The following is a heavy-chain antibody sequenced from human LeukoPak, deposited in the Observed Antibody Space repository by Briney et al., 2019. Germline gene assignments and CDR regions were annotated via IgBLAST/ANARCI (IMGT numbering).Heavy chain of an antibody. Sequence: AGGSLRLSCAASGFTSSSYWMGWVRQAPGKGLEWVSAISGSGGSTYYADSVKGRFTISRDNSKNTLYLQMNSLRAEDTAVYYCAKPYYYGSGSYYNGDYFDYWGQGTLVTVSS. CDR2: ISGSGGST. CDR1: GFTSSSYW. D-gene: IGHD3-10*01. CDR3: AKPYYYGSGSYYNGDYFDY. J-gene: IGHJ4*02. V-gene: IGHV3-23*01.